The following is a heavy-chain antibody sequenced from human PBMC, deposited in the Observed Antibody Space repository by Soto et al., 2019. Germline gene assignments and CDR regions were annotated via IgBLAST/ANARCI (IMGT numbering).Heavy chain of an antibody. D-gene: IGHD6-13*01. Sequence: EVQLVESGGGLVQPGGSLRLSCAASGFTISRYWMSWVRQAPGKGLEWVANIQQDGSEKKDVDSVKGRFTISRDNAKNALYLQLNSLRAEDTAVYFWASIPGIAVDYWGQGTLVTVSS. CDR2: IQQDGSEK. J-gene: IGHJ4*02. CDR1: GFTISRYW. CDR3: ASIPGIAVDY. V-gene: IGHV3-7*01.